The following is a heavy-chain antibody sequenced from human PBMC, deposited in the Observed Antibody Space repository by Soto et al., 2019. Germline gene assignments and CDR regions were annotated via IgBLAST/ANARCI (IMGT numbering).Heavy chain of an antibody. V-gene: IGHV4-39*01. CDR1: GSSISSIIYY. J-gene: IGHJ3*02. Sequence: SETLSRTCTLPGSSISSIIYYRDLIRQPPGKGLEWIGIIYYSGSTYYTPSLKSRVTLSVDTSKNQFSLKLSFVTAADTAVYYCARRGGVATNAFDIWGQGTMVT. D-gene: IGHD5-12*01. CDR3: ARRGGVATNAFDI. CDR2: IYYSGST.